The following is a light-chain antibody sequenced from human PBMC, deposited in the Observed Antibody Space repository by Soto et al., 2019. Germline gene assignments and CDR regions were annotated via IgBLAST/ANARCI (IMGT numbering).Light chain of an antibody. CDR2: GAS. V-gene: IGKV3-15*01. Sequence: EIVLTQSPATLSLSPGERATLSCRASERVSSNLAWLQQRRCRAPRLLISGASARATGFPARFSGSGSGTEFTLTISSLQSEDFAVYYCQQYNNWPGTFGQGTKV. CDR1: ERVSSN. CDR3: QQYNNWPGT. J-gene: IGKJ1*01.